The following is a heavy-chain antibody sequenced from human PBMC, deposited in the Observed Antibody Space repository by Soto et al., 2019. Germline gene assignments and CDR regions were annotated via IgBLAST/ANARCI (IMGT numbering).Heavy chain of an antibody. CDR2: IYHSGST. J-gene: IGHJ4*02. D-gene: IGHD3-3*01. CDR1: GDSISSSNW. CDR3: ARRRTDFWNGVNTLDY. Sequence: QVQLQESGPGLVKPSGTLSLTCDVSGDSISSSNWWSWVRQPPGKGLEWIGEIYHSGSTYYNPSHESRHTISLDKSKNQFSLNLTSVTAADTAMYYCARRRTDFWNGVNTLDYWGQGTLVTVSS. V-gene: IGHV4-4*02.